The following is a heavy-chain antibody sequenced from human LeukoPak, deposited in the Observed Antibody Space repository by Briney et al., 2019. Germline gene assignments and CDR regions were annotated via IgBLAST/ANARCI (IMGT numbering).Heavy chain of an antibody. Sequence: ASVKVSFKVSGYTLTELSMHWVRQAPGKGLEWMGGFDPEDGETIYAQKFQGRVTMTEDTSTDTAYMELSSLRSEDTAVYYCATDLNENYYYYGMDVWGQGTTVTVSS. CDR2: FDPEDGET. CDR1: GYTLTELS. J-gene: IGHJ6*02. V-gene: IGHV1-24*01. CDR3: ATDLNENYYYYGMDV.